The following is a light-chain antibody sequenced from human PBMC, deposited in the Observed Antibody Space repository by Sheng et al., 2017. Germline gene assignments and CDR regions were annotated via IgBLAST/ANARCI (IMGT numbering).Light chain of an antibody. Sequence: QSALTQPASVSGSPGQSITISCTGTSSDVGVITMSPVPTAPRQAPKLMIYDVSKRPSGVSNRFSGSKSGNTASLTISGLQAEDEADYYCSSYTSSSTLEFGGGTKLTVL. CDR1: SSDVGVIT. V-gene: IGLV2-14*01. CDR3: SSYTSSSTLE. CDR2: DVS. J-gene: IGLJ3*02.